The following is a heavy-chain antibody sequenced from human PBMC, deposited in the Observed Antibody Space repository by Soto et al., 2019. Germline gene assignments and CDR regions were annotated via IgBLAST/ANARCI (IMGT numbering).Heavy chain of an antibody. V-gene: IGHV3-11*01. D-gene: IGHD3-10*01. Sequence: PGGSLRLSCAASGFTFSDYYMSWIRQAPGKGLEWVSYISNSGSTIYYADSVKGRFTISRDNAKNSLYLQMNIMRAEDTAVFHCASPTVRFGNWGKGTLVTVSS. CDR2: ISNSGSTI. J-gene: IGHJ4*02. CDR1: GFTFSDYY. CDR3: ASPTVRFGN.